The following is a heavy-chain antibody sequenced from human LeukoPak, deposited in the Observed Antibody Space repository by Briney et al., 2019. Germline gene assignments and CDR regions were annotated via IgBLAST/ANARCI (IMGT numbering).Heavy chain of an antibody. J-gene: IGHJ4*02. Sequence: SETLSLTCTVSGGSISSSSYYWGWIRQPPGKGLEWIGNIHYSRTTYYNPSLKSRVTISADTSKNQFSLKLSSVTAADTAVYYCASRPHGSGINYWGQGTLVTVSS. CDR3: ASRPHGSGINY. D-gene: IGHD3-10*01. CDR1: GGSISSSSYY. CDR2: IHYSRTT. V-gene: IGHV4-39*07.